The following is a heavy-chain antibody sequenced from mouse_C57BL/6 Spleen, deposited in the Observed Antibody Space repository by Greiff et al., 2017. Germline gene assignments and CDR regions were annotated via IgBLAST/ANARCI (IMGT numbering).Heavy chain of an antibody. Sequence: VQLQQPGAELVKPGASVKMSCKASGYTFTSYWITWVKQRPGQGLEWIGDIYPGSGSTNYNEKFKSKATLTVDTSSSTAYMQLSSLTSEDAAVYYCARWGYYYAMDYWGQGTSVTVSS. V-gene: IGHV1-55*01. CDR1: GYTFTSYW. J-gene: IGHJ4*01. CDR3: ARWGYYYAMDY. CDR2: IYPGSGST.